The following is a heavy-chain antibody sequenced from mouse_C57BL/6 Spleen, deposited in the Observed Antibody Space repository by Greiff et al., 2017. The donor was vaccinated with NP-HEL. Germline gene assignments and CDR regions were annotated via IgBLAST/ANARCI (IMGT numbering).Heavy chain of an antibody. CDR1: GYTFTSYW. V-gene: IGHV1-69*01. Sequence: VQLQQPGAELVMPGASVKLSCKASGYTFTSYWMHWVKQRPGQGLEWIGEIDPSDSYTNYNQKFKGKSTLTVDKSSSTAYMQLSSLTSEDSAVYYCARYGNYGKDYAMDYWGQGTSVTVSS. CDR2: IDPSDSYT. D-gene: IGHD2-1*01. CDR3: ARYGNYGKDYAMDY. J-gene: IGHJ4*01.